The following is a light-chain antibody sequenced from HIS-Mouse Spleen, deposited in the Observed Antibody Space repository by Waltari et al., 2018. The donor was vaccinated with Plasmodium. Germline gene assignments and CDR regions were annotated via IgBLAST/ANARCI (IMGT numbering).Light chain of an antibody. CDR3: YSTDSSGNHRV. CDR1: ALPKKY. J-gene: IGLJ3*02. V-gene: IGLV3-10*01. CDR2: EDS. Sequence: SYELTQPPSVSVSPGQTARITCYGDALPKKYAYWYQQKSVQAPELVIYEDSKRPSGIPERFSGSSSGTMATLTISGAQVEDEADYYCYSTDSSGNHRVFGGGTKLTVL.